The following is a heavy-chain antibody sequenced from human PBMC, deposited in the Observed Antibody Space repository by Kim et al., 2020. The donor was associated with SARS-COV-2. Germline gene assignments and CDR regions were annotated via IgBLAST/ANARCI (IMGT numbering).Heavy chain of an antibody. CDR3: ASLTYNWTDRRWFDP. Sequence: PALESRVTISVDKSKSQFSLKLSSVTATDTAVYYCASLTYNWTDRRWFDPWGQGTLVTVSS. V-gene: IGHV4-4*02. D-gene: IGHD1-20*01. J-gene: IGHJ5*02.